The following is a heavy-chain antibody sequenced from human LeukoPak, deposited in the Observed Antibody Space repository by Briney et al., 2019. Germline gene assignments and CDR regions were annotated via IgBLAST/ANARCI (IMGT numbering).Heavy chain of an antibody. D-gene: IGHD1-26*01. CDR2: MYNSGST. CDR1: GGSISSNSYY. Sequence: SETLSLTCTVSGGSISSNSYYWGWIRQPPGKGLEWIGYMYNSGSTNNNPSLKSRVTISVDKSKNQFSLKLSSVTAADTAVYYCARGRRSYYGLHAFDIWGQGTMVTVSS. CDR3: ARGRRSYYGLHAFDI. V-gene: IGHV4-61*05. J-gene: IGHJ3*02.